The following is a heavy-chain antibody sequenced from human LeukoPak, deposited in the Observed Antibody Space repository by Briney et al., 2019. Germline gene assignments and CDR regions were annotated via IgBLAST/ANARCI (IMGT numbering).Heavy chain of an antibody. J-gene: IGHJ4*02. CDR1: GFTFSSYE. V-gene: IGHV3-48*03. CDR2: ISSSGSTI. Sequence: GGSLRLSCAASGFTFSSYEMNWVRQAPGKGLEWVSYISSSGSTIYYADSVKGLFTISRDNAKNSLYLQMNSLRAEDTAVYYCARDSLEVRGRDYFDYWGQGTLVTVSS. CDR3: ARDSLEVRGRDYFDY. D-gene: IGHD3-10*01.